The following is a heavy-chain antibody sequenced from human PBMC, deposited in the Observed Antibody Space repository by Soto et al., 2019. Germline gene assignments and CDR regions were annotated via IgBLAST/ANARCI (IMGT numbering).Heavy chain of an antibody. CDR1: GYTFTTYG. D-gene: IGHD3-10*01. Sequence: QVQLVQSGAEVKKPGASVEVSCKASGYTFTTYGITWVRQAPGQGLEWMGWISAYTGNTNYAQKLQGRVTMTTATSTSTAYMELRNLRSDDTAVYYCARFYGSGSFPYDYWGQGTLVTVSS. J-gene: IGHJ4*02. CDR2: ISAYTGNT. V-gene: IGHV1-18*01. CDR3: ARFYGSGSFPYDY.